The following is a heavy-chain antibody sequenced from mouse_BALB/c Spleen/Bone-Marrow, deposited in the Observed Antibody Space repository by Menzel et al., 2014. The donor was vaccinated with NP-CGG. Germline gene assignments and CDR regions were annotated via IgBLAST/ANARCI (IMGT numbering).Heavy chain of an antibody. CDR3: ARDYDYDY. CDR2: INSNGGST. D-gene: IGHD2-4*01. V-gene: IGHV5-6-3*01. Sequence: DVKLVESGGGLVQPGGSLKLSCAASGFTFSSYGMSWVRQTPDKRLELVATINSNGGSTYYPDSVKGRFTISRDNAKNTLYLQMSSLKSEDTAMYYCARDYDYDYWSQGTTLTVSS. CDR1: GFTFSSYG. J-gene: IGHJ2*01.